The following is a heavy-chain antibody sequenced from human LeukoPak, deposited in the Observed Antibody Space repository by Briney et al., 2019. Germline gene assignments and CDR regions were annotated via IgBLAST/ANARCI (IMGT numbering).Heavy chain of an antibody. J-gene: IGHJ5*02. D-gene: IGHD1-26*01. CDR3: ARDLGSSNSYYNWFDP. V-gene: IGHV3-7*01. CDR1: GFTFSAYW. CDR2: IKRDGSEK. Sequence: GGSLRLSCAASGFTFSAYWMSWVRQAPGKGLEWVANIKRDGSEKYYVDSVEGRFTISRDNAKNSLYLQMNSLRAEDTAVYYCARDLGSSNSYYNWFDPGAREPWSPSPQ.